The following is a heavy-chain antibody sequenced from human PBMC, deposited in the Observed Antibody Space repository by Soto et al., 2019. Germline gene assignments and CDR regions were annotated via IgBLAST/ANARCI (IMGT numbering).Heavy chain of an antibody. CDR1: GGTFSSYA. Sequence: QVQLVQSGAEVKKPGSSVKVSCKASGGTFSSYAISWVRQAPGQGLEWMGGIIPIFGTADYAQKFQGRVTITADESASPXYMELSSLRSEDTAVYYCALHYGSGSNYYYYGMDVWGQGTTVTVSS. V-gene: IGHV1-69*12. D-gene: IGHD3-10*01. CDR3: ALHYGSGSNYYYYGMDV. CDR2: IIPIFGTA. J-gene: IGHJ6*02.